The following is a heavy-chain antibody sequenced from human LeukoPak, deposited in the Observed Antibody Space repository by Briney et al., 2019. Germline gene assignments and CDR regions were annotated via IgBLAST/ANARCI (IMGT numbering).Heavy chain of an antibody. CDR1: GFTFTNYA. V-gene: IGHV3-7*03. J-gene: IGHJ4*02. D-gene: IGHD3-22*01. Sequence: TGGSLRLSCAASGFTFTNYAMNWVRQAPGKGLEWVANIKEDGSKKNYVDSVKGRFTISRDNAKNSLYLQMNSLRAEDTAVYHCATPLDYYDSSGYHQGGDWGQGTLVTVSS. CDR3: ATPLDYYDSSGYHQGGD. CDR2: IKEDGSKK.